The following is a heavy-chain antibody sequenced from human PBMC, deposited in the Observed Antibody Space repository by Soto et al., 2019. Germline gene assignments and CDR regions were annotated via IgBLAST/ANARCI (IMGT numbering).Heavy chain of an antibody. Sequence: EVQLVESGGGLVKPGGSLRLSCAASGFTFSSYSMNWVRQAPGKGLEWVSSISSSSSYIYYADSVKGRFTISRDNAKNALELQMNSLRSEYTAVYYCARDALSTDTSFDYWCQGTLVTDSS. CDR3: ARDALSTDTSFDY. CDR2: ISSSSSYI. CDR1: GFTFSSYS. D-gene: IGHD2-2*02. V-gene: IGHV3-21*01. J-gene: IGHJ4*02.